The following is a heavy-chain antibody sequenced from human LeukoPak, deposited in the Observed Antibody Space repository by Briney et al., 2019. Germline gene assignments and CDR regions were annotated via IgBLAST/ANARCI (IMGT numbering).Heavy chain of an antibody. CDR2: IYYSGST. J-gene: IGHJ6*04. V-gene: IGHV4-30-4*01. Sequence: PSQTLSLTCTVSGGSVSSGDYYWSWIRQPPGKGLEWIGSIYYSGSTYYNPSLKSRVTISVDTPKNQFSLNLRSVTAADTAVYYCARDRYKNYYGMDVWGKGTTVTVSS. CDR3: ARDRYKNYYGMDV. D-gene: IGHD1-1*01. CDR1: GGSVSSGDYY.